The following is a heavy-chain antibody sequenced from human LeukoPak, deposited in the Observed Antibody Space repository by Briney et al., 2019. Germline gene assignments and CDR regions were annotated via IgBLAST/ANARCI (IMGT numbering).Heavy chain of an antibody. J-gene: IGHJ2*01. V-gene: IGHV4-34*01. D-gene: IGHD3-22*01. CDR3: ARERDSGLNFDL. Sequence: SETLSLTCAVYGGSCDDYYCSWLRQPPGKGLEWIGEIHPSGIFYYNSSLLSRVTISIDTSKSQFSLRLTSVTAADTAVYYCARERDSGLNFDLWGRGTLVTVSS. CDR1: GGSCDDYY. CDR2: IHPSGIF.